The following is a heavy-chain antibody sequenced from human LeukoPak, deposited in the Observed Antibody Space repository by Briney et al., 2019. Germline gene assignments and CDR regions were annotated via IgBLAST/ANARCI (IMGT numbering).Heavy chain of an antibody. D-gene: IGHD3-22*01. CDR2: ISSSGSTI. J-gene: IGHJ4*02. V-gene: IGHV3-48*03. Sequence: GGSLRLSCAASGFTFSSYEMNWVRQAPGKGLEWVSYISSSGSTIYYADSVKGRFTISRDNAKNSLYLQMNSLRAEDTAVYYCAREAKDYYDSSGYYGREFDYWGQGTLVTASS. CDR1: GFTFSSYE. CDR3: AREAKDYYDSSGYYGREFDY.